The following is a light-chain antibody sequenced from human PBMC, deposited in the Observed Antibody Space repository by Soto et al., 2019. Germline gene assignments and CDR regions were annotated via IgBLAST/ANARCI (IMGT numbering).Light chain of an antibody. CDR2: DAS. Sequence: IVLIQSPATLSVSPGERATLSCRASQSVTNYIAWYQQRPGQAPRLLIYDASNRATGVPARFSGSRSGTDFTLTISDLEPADFGLYYCQQRLNWPPGFGQGTKVDIK. CDR1: QSVTNY. J-gene: IGKJ1*01. CDR3: QQRLNWPPG. V-gene: IGKV3-11*01.